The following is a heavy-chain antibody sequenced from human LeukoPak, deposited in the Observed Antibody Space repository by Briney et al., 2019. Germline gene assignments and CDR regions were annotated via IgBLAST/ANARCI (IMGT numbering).Heavy chain of an antibody. CDR2: IKSKTDGGTT. CDR3: TTAMGSGWYGGEEFDY. J-gene: IGHJ4*02. CDR1: GFTFSNAW. D-gene: IGHD6-19*01. V-gene: IGHV3-15*01. Sequence: PGGSLRLPCAASGFTFSNAWMSWVRQAPGKGLEWVGRIKSKTDGGTTDYAAPVKGRFTISRDDSKNTLYLQMNSLKTEDTAVYYCTTAMGSGWYGGEEFDYWGQGTLVTVSS.